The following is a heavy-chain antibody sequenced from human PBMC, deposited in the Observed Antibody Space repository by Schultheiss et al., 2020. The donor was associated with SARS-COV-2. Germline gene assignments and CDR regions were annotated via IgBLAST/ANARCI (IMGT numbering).Heavy chain of an antibody. V-gene: IGHV3-21*01. CDR3: ARPPGWCSSTSCLHMDV. Sequence: GGSLRLSCAASGFTFSSYSMNWVRQAPGKGLEWVSSISSSSSYIYYADSVKGRFTISRDNAKNSLYLQMNSLRAEDTAVYYCARPPGWCSSTSCLHMDVWGQGTTVTVSS. CDR2: ISSSSSYI. D-gene: IGHD2-2*01. J-gene: IGHJ6*02. CDR1: GFTFSSYS.